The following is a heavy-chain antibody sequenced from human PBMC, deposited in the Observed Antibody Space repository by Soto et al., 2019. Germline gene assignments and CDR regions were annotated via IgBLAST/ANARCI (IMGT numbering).Heavy chain of an antibody. CDR1: GFTFSNAW. Sequence: EVQLVESGGGLVKPGGSLRLSCAASGFTFSNAWMSWVRQAPGKGLEWVGRIKSKTDGGTTDYAAPVKGRFTISRDNSKSTLSLQMNSLRGEDTAVYFCARGFATTGYLVDYWGQGTLVTVSS. V-gene: IGHV3-15*01. D-gene: IGHD3-9*01. CDR3: ARGFATTGYLVDY. CDR2: IKSKTDGGTT. J-gene: IGHJ4*02.